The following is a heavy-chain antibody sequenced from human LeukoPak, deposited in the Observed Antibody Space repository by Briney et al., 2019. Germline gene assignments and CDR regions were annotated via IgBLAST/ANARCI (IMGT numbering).Heavy chain of an antibody. D-gene: IGHD1-26*01. CDR3: ARLSGSYYYFDY. Sequence: GGSLRLSCAASGFTFSSYEMSWVRPAPGEGLEWVSYISSSGRTIYYADSVKGRFTISRDNAKNSLYLQMNSLRAEDTAVYYCARLSGSYYYFDYWGQGTLVTVSS. V-gene: IGHV3-48*03. CDR1: GFTFSSYE. J-gene: IGHJ4*02. CDR2: ISSSGRTI.